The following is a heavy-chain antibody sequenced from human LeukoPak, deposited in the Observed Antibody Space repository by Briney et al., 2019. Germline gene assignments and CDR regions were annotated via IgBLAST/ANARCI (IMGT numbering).Heavy chain of an antibody. V-gene: IGHV4-61*02. J-gene: IGHJ5*02. CDR3: ARGVGPYNWFDP. Sequence: SQTLSLICTVSGGSISSGSYYWSWIRQPARKGLEWIGRIYTSGSTNYNPSLKSRVTISVDTSKDQFSLKLSSVTAADTAVYYCARGVGPYNWFDPWGQGTLVTVSS. D-gene: IGHD2-15*01. CDR1: GGSISSGSYY. CDR2: IYTSGST.